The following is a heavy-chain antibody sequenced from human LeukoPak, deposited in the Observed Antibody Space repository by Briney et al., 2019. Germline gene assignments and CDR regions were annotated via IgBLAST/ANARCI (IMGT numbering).Heavy chain of an antibody. CDR2: ISSSSSYI. CDR3: AKGGGYEAQYYYYYLDV. CDR1: GFTLSSYS. J-gene: IGHJ6*03. V-gene: IGHV3-21*01. Sequence: GGYLRLSCAASGFTLSSYSMNWVRQAPGKGLEWVSTISSSSSYIYYADSVKGRFTVSRDNSKNTLYLQMKSLRAEDTAVYYCAKGGGYEAQYYYYYLDVWGKGTTVTISS. D-gene: IGHD5-12*01.